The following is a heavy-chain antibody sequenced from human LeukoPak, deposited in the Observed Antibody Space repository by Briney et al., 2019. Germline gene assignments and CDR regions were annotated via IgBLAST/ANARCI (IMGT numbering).Heavy chain of an antibody. CDR2: FDPEDGET. V-gene: IGHV1-24*01. CDR1: GYTLTELS. CDR3: ATGRFLEWLLFDY. J-gene: IGHJ4*02. D-gene: IGHD3-3*01. Sequence: ASVTVSCTVSGYTLTELSMHWVRQAPGKGLEWMGGFDPEDGETIYAQKFQGRVTMTEDTSTDTAYMELSSLRSEDTAVYYCATGRFLEWLLFDYWGQGTLVTVSS.